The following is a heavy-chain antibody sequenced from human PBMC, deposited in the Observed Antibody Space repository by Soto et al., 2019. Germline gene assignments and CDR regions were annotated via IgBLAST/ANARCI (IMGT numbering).Heavy chain of an antibody. J-gene: IGHJ5*02. V-gene: IGHV4-31*03. CDR1: GGSISSGGYC. CDR3: ARTMTTSISYWFDP. D-gene: IGHD4-17*01. Sequence: SETLSLTCTVSGGSISSGGYCWSWIRQHPGKGLEWIGYIYYSGSTYYNPSLKSRVTISVDTSKNQFSLKLSSVTAADTAVYYCARTMTTSISYWFDPWGQGTLVTVS. CDR2: IYYSGST.